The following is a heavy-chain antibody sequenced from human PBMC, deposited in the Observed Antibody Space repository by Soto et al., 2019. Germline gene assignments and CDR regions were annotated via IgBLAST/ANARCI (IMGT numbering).Heavy chain of an antibody. Sequence: GGSLRLSCAASGFTFSSYGMHWVRQAPGKGLEWVAVIWYDGSNKYYADSVKGRFTISRDNSKNTLYLQMNSLRAEDTAVYYCARDMSPTNFWSGYYYYYYGMDVWGQGTTVTVSS. CDR3: ARDMSPTNFWSGYYYYYYGMDV. V-gene: IGHV3-33*01. CDR2: IWYDGSNK. D-gene: IGHD3-3*01. J-gene: IGHJ6*02. CDR1: GFTFSSYG.